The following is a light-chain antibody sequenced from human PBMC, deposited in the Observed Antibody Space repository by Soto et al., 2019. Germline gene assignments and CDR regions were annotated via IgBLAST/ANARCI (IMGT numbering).Light chain of an antibody. CDR3: QQRSNWPEWT. V-gene: IGKV3-11*01. CDR1: QSVSSY. Sequence: EIVLTQSPVTLSLSPWERATLSCRSSQSVSSYLAWYQQKPGQAPRLLIYDASNRATGIPARFSGSGSGTDFTLTISSLEPEDFAVYYCQQRSNWPEWTFGQGTKVDIK. CDR2: DAS. J-gene: IGKJ1*01.